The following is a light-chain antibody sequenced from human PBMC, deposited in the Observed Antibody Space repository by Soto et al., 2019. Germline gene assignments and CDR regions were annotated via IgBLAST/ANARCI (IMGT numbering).Light chain of an antibody. Sequence: QSVLTQPPSVSGAPGQRVTISCTGSSSNIGAGYDVHWYLHLPGTAPKLLMYANSNRPSGVPDRFSGSKSGTSASLAITGLQAEDEADYYCQSYDSRLSAYVFGTGTKVTVL. J-gene: IGLJ1*01. CDR3: QSYDSRLSAYV. V-gene: IGLV1-40*01. CDR1: SSNIGAGYD. CDR2: ANS.